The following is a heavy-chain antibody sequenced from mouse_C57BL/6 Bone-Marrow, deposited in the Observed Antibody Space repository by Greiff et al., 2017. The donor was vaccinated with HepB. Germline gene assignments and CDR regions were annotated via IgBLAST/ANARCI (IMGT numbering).Heavy chain of an antibody. J-gene: IGHJ3*01. V-gene: IGHV1-50*01. D-gene: IGHD2-5*01. CDR2: IDPSDSYT. CDR1: GYTFTSYW. CDR3: ARVGSNFWFAY. Sequence: VQLQQSGAELVKPGASVKLSCKASGYTFTSYWMQWVKQRPGQGLEWIGEIDPSDSYTNYNQKFKGKATLTVDTSSSTAYMQLSSLTSEDSAVYYCARVGSNFWFAYWGQGTRVTVSA.